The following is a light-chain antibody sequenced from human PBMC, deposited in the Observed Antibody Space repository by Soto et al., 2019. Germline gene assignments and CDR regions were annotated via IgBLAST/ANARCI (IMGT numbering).Light chain of an antibody. CDR1: STDVGSYNL. CDR2: EGT. J-gene: IGLJ3*02. V-gene: IGLV2-23*01. Sequence: QSALTQPASVSGSPGQSITISCIGTSTDVGSYNLFSWYQQHPGKAPKLIIYEGTNRPAGVSNRFSGSKSGNTASLTVSGLQSEDEADYFCCSYAYTFSVFGGGTKLTVL. CDR3: CSYAYTFSV.